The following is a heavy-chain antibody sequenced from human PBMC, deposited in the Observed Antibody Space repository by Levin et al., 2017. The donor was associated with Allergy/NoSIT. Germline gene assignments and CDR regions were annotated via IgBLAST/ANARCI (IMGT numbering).Heavy chain of an antibody. CDR2: ISESGYT. V-gene: IGHV3-23*01. D-gene: IGHD3-10*01. CDR3: AKYANEGSYFDY. CDR1: GFSFSNYV. J-gene: IGHJ4*02. Sequence: LSLTCAASGFSFSNYVMNWVRPAPGKGLEWVSGISESGYTYYADSGKGRFTVSRDNSKNTVYLQMNSLRAEDTAVYFCAKYANEGSYFDYWGQGTLVTVSS.